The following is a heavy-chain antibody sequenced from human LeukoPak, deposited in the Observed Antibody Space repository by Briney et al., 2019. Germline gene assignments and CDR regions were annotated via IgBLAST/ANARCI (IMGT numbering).Heavy chain of an antibody. CDR2: IYPGDSDT. Sequence: GESLKISCKGSGYSFTSYWIGWVRQVPGKGLEWMGIIYPGDSDTRYSPSFQGQVPISADKSISTAYLQWSSLKASDTAMYYCARRRAVGATPQGWFDPWGQGTLVTVSS. V-gene: IGHV5-51*01. D-gene: IGHD1-26*01. CDR1: GYSFTSYW. CDR3: ARRRAVGATPQGWFDP. J-gene: IGHJ5*02.